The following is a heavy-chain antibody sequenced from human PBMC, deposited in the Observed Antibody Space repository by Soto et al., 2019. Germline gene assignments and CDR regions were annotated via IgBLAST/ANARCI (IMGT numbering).Heavy chain of an antibody. CDR3: VRDRGTVLPSPVILNTPNWFDP. Sequence: GASVEVSCKASGYTFTNYGISWVRQAPGQGLEWMGWISAYNGDTKYAENLQGRVTMTTDTSTSTAYMELRSLRSDDTAVYYCVRDRGTVLPSPVILNTPNWFDPWGPGPMLTVS. V-gene: IGHV1-18*01. CDR1: GYTFTNYG. CDR2: ISAYNGDT. J-gene: IGHJ5*02. D-gene: IGHD3-9*01.